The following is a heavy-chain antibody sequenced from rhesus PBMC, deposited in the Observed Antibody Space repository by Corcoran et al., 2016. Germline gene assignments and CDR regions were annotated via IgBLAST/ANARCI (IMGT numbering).Heavy chain of an antibody. D-gene: IGHD3S6*01. CDR3: ARVSGYEDDYGYYYTHYFDY. CDR1: GFSLSTIGMV. CDR2: IYWDDDK. Sequence: QVTLKESGPALVKPTQTLTLTCTFSGFSLSTIGMVVGWISHTPGKALEWLASIYWDDDKYYSTSLKSRLTISKDTSKDQVVLTMTNMDPVDTATYYCARVSGYEDDYGYYYTHYFDYWGQGVLVTVSS. J-gene: IGHJ4*01. V-gene: IGHV2S1*01.